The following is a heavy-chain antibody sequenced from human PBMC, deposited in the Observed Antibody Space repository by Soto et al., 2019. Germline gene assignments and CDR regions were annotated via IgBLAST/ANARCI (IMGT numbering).Heavy chain of an antibody. V-gene: IGHV1-69*06. Sequence: QVQLVQSGAEVKKSGSPVKVSCTASGGTFSSYSINWVRQAPGQGLEWMGGVIPIFGKPTYAQEFQGRLTITADKSTSTAYMELTSLRYDDTAVYYCARERSYYYAMDVWGQGTTVTVSS. CDR3: ARERSYYYAMDV. J-gene: IGHJ6*02. CDR1: GGTFSSYS. CDR2: VIPIFGKP.